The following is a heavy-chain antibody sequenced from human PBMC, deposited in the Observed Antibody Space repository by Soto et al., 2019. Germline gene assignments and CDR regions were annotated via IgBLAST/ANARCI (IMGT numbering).Heavy chain of an antibody. CDR1: GFTFSSYS. J-gene: IGHJ4*02. Sequence: EVQLVESGGGLVKPGGSLRLSCAASGFTFSSYSMNWVRQAPGKGLEWVSSISSSSSYIYYADSVKGRFTISRDNAKNSLYQQMNSLRAEATAVYYCARAPLYSSSSPYFDYWGQGTLVTVSS. CDR2: ISSSSSYI. D-gene: IGHD6-13*01. CDR3: ARAPLYSSSSPYFDY. V-gene: IGHV3-21*01.